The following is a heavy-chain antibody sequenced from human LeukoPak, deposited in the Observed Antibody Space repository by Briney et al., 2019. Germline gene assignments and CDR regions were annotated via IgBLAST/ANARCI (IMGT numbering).Heavy chain of an antibody. Sequence: ASVKVSCKASGYTFTGYYIHWVRQAAGQGLEWMGWINPNSDGTNYAQKFQGRVTMTSDTSISTAYMELSRLRSDDTAFYYCARDLNVYPYYFDFWGQGTLVTVSS. V-gene: IGHV1-2*02. CDR1: GYTFTGYY. D-gene: IGHD3-10*02. CDR2: INPNSDGT. J-gene: IGHJ4*02. CDR3: ARDLNVYPYYFDF.